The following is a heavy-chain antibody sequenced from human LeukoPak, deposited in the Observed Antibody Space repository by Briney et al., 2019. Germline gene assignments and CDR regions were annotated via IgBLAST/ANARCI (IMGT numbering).Heavy chain of an antibody. CDR1: GFTFSQYS. V-gene: IGHV3-48*04. CDR2: IRSSSET. D-gene: IGHD6-19*01. CDR3: ARAYKDRSLAGKKEFFQH. Sequence: GGSLRLSCAASGFTFSQYSMNWVRQAPGKGLEWVSHIRSSSETFYADSVKGRFTISRDNANNFLYLQMNSLRAEDTALYYCARAYKDRSLAGKKEFFQHWGQGTLVTVSS. J-gene: IGHJ1*01.